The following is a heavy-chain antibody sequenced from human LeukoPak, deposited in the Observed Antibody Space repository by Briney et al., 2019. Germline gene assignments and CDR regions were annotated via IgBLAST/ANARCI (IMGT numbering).Heavy chain of an antibody. CDR2: IYDSGSA. D-gene: IGHD3-3*01. CDR3: ARVLQNYYHMDV. V-gene: IGHV4-59*11. CDR1: GVSINSHY. J-gene: IGHJ6*03. Sequence: KCSETLSLTCTVSGVSINSHYWSWIRPPPGKGLEWIGFIYDSGSANYKSSLQSRVTMTVDTSKNQFSLKLNSVSAADTAVYYCARVLQNYYHMDVWGKGTTVTVSS.